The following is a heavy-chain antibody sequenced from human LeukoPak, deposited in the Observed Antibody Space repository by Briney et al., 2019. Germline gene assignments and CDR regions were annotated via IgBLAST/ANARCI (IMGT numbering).Heavy chain of an antibody. D-gene: IGHD4-17*01. CDR2: IYSGGST. CDR1: GFTVSSNY. V-gene: IGHV3-53*01. Sequence: GGSLRLSCAASGFTVSSNYMSWVRQAPGKGLEWVSVIYSGGSTYYADCVKGRFTISRDNSKNTLYLQMNSLRAEDTAVYYCARVPDGDYGYWFDPWGQGTLVTVSS. CDR3: ARVPDGDYGYWFDP. J-gene: IGHJ5*02.